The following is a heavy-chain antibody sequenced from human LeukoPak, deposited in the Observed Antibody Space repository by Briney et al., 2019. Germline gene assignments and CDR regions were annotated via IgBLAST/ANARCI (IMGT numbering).Heavy chain of an antibody. D-gene: IGHD2-2*03. J-gene: IGHJ3*02. V-gene: IGHV4-59*01. CDR3: ARRWMSDAFDI. CDR2: IYYSGST. CDR1: GGSISSYS. Sequence: SETLSLTCTVSGGSISSYSWSWIRQPPGKGLEWIGFIYYSGSTNYNPSLKSRVTISVDTSKNQFSLKLDSVTAADTAVYYCARRWMSDAFDIWGQGTMVTVSS.